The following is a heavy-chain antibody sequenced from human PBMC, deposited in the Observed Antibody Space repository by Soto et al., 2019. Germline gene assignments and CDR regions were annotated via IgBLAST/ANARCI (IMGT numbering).Heavy chain of an antibody. V-gene: IGHV1-69*06. CDR1: GGTFSSYA. Sequence: QVQLVQSGAEVNKPGSSVKVSCKASGGTFSSYAISWVRQAPGQGLEWMGGIIPVFGTANYAQKFQGRVTITADNSPRTAYMELSSLRAEETAVYDCARGVKVQLERHSGMDVWGQGTTVTVSS. CDR3: ARGVKVQLERHSGMDV. CDR2: IIPVFGTA. J-gene: IGHJ6*02. D-gene: IGHD1-1*01.